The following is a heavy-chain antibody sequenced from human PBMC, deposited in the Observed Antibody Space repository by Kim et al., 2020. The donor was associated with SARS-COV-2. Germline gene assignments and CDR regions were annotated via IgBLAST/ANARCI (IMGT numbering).Heavy chain of an antibody. V-gene: IGHV3-11*06. Sequence: GGSLRLSCAASGFTFSGYYMSWIRQAPGKGLEWVSYISSSSSYTNYADSVKGRFTISRDNAKNSLYLQMNSLRAEDTAVYYCARDLSGWLQSDYWGQGTLVTVSS. CDR1: GFTFSGYY. CDR2: ISSSSSYT. D-gene: IGHD5-12*01. CDR3: ARDLSGWLQSDY. J-gene: IGHJ4*02.